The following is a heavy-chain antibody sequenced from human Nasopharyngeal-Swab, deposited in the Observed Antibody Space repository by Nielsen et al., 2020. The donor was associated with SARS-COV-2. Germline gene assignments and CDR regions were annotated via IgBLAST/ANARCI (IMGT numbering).Heavy chain of an antibody. Sequence: VRQMPGKGLEWMGIIYPGDSDTNYSPSFQGHVTISADKSISTAYLQWSSLKASDTAMYYCARVYCGGDCYLPDYWGQGTLVTVSS. D-gene: IGHD2-21*01. J-gene: IGHJ4*02. CDR3: ARVYCGGDCYLPDY. V-gene: IGHV5-51*01. CDR2: IYPGDSDT.